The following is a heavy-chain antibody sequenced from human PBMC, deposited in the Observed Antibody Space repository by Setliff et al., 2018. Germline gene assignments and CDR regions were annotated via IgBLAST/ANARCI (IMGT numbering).Heavy chain of an antibody. CDR3: ARRATYYNFWSGYYDY. CDR2: IYYSGST. D-gene: IGHD3-3*01. V-gene: IGHV4-38-2*01. J-gene: IGHJ4*02. CDR1: GFSITSGYY. Sequence: PSETLSLTCAVSGFSITSGYYWGWIRQPPGKGLEWIGSIYYSGSTYYSPSLKSRVTISVDTSKNQFSLKLSSVTAADTAVYYCARRATYYNFWSGYYDYWGQGTLVTVS.